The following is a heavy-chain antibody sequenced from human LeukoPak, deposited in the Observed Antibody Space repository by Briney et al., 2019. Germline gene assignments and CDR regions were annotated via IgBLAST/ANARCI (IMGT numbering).Heavy chain of an antibody. D-gene: IGHD1-14*01. CDR2: LFSARTT. V-gene: IGHV3-53*01. Sequence: PSGSLILSCAASGFTVITNDITWVRPPPPTGLHPVPVLFSARTTKYADSVQGRFTISRDNSKNTLYLEMNSLSPDHTAVYYCARGVEPLAANTLAYWGQGTLVTVSS. J-gene: IGHJ4*02. CDR3: ARGVEPLAANTLAY. CDR1: GFTVITND.